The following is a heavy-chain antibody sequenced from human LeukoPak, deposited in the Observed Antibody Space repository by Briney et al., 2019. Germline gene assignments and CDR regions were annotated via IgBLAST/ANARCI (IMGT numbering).Heavy chain of an antibody. Sequence: SETLSLTCAVSGDSISSYYWSWVRQPPGKGLEWIGYIHHSGNAYYNPSLETRVTLSVARYKNQFSLKVTSVTAADTAVYYCARGDGGNSDYWGQGTLVTVSS. CDR1: GDSISSYY. CDR2: IHHSGNA. D-gene: IGHD4-23*01. J-gene: IGHJ4*02. V-gene: IGHV4-59*12. CDR3: ARGDGGNSDY.